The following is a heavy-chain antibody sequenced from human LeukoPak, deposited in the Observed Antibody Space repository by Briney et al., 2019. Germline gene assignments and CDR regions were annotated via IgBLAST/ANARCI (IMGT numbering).Heavy chain of an antibody. Sequence: PSETLSLTCAVYGGSFSGYYWSWIRQPPGKGLEWIGEINHSGSTNYNPSLKSRVTISVDTSKNQFSLKLSSVTAADTAVYYCARRSLTAIVVVPAAPRDNWFDPWGQGTLSPSPQ. J-gene: IGHJ5*02. CDR3: ARRSLTAIVVVPAAPRDNWFDP. CDR1: GGSFSGYY. V-gene: IGHV4-34*01. CDR2: INHSGST. D-gene: IGHD2-2*01.